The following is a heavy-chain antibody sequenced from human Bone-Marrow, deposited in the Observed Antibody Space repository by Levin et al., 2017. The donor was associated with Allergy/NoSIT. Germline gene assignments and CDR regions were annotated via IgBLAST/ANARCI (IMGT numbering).Heavy chain of an antibody. CDR3: VKDRGYFGDFIPLDS. Sequence: PSETLSLTCAASGFNFSDFAMSWVRQPPGKGLEWVSTLSGGGGVTYYADSVKGRFTISRDNSKVTLYLQMNSLRAEDTAVYYCVKDRGYFGDFIPLDSWGQGTLVAVSS. CDR2: LSGGGGVT. J-gene: IGHJ5*01. V-gene: IGHV3-23*01. D-gene: IGHD3-9*01. CDR1: GFNFSDFA.